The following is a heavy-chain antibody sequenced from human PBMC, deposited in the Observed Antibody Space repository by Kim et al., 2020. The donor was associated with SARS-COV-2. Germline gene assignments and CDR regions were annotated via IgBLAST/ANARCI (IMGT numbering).Heavy chain of an antibody. Sequence: GGSLRLSCAASGFTFSSYSMNWVRQAPGKGLEWVSSISSSSSYIYYADSVKGRFTISRDNAKNSLYLQMNSLRAEDTAVYYCARKATILVAMDDAFDICGQGKLVTAS. CDR3: ARKATILVAMDDAFDI. J-gene: IGHJ3*02. CDR2: ISSSSSYI. CDR1: GFTFSSYS. D-gene: IGHD5-12*01. V-gene: IGHV3-21*01.